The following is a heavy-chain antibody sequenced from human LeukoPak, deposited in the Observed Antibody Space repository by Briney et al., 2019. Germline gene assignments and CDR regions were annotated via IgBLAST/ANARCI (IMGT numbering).Heavy chain of an antibody. D-gene: IGHD2-2*01. Sequence: ASVKVSCKASGYTFTSYDINWVRQATGQGLEWMGWMNPNNGNTDYAHKFQGRVSMTRNTSISTAYMELSSLRSEDTAVYFCARDRYCVSTNCPYDCWGQGTPVTVSS. CDR2: MNPNNGNT. CDR1: GYTFTSYD. CDR3: ARDRYCVSTNCPYDC. V-gene: IGHV1-8*01. J-gene: IGHJ4*02.